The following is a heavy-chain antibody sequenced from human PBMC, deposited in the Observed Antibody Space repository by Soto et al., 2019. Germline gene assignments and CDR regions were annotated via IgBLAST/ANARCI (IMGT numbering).Heavy chain of an antibody. D-gene: IGHD6-19*01. J-gene: IGHJ3*02. CDR2: ISAYNGNT. Sequence: ASVKVSCKASGYTFTSYGISWVRQAPGKGLEWMGWISAYNGNTNYAQKLQGRVTMTTYTSTSTAYMELRSLRSDATAVYYCARDHKQWLVGISAFDIWGQGTMVTVSS. V-gene: IGHV1-18*04. CDR3: ARDHKQWLVGISAFDI. CDR1: GYTFTSYG.